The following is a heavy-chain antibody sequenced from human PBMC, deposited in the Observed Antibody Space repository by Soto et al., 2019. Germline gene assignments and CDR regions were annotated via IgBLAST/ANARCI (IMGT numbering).Heavy chain of an antibody. D-gene: IGHD2-2*01. CDR1: GYTFTGYY. CDR3: AKNHVVPAANSYYYGMDV. Sequence: ASVKVSCKASGYTFTGYYMHWVRQAPGQGLEWMGWINPNSGGTNYAQKFQGWVTMTRDTSISTAYMELSRLRSDDTAVYYCAKNHVVPAANSYYYGMDVWGQGTTVTVSS. J-gene: IGHJ6*02. V-gene: IGHV1-2*04. CDR2: INPNSGGT.